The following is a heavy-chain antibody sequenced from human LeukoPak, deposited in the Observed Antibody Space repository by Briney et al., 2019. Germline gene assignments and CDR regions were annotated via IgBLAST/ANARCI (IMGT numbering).Heavy chain of an antibody. V-gene: IGHV3-11*01. CDR3: ARASPAAMPSWFDP. J-gene: IGHJ5*02. D-gene: IGHD2-2*01. CDR2: IISSVGTI. Sequence: GGSLRLSCAAPGFTFSDYYMSWIRQAPGKGLEWVSYIISSVGTIYYTDSVKCRFTIARDNAKNSLYLQMNSLRAEDTAVYYCARASPAAMPSWFDPWGQGTLVTVSS. CDR1: GFTFSDYY.